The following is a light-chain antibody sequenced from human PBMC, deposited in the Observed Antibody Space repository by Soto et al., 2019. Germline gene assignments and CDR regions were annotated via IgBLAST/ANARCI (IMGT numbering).Light chain of an antibody. V-gene: IGKV3-20*01. CDR2: AAS. J-gene: IGKJ1*01. CDR3: QQYGSSPWT. Sequence: EIVLTQSPGTLSLSPGERATLSCRASQSVRNNYLAWYQQKPGQAPRLLIYAASGRATGIPDRFSGRGSGTDFTLTISRLEPEDFAVYRCQQYGSSPWTFGQGTQVEIK. CDR1: QSVRNNY.